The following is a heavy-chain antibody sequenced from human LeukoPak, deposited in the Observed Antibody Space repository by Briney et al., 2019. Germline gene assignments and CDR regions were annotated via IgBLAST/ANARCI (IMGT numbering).Heavy chain of an antibody. CDR1: GGSISSSSYY. D-gene: IGHD7-27*01. J-gene: IGHJ4*02. V-gene: IGHV4-39*01. CDR3: ASVPQLTGTFDY. CDR2: IYYSGST. Sequence: SETLSLTCTVSGGSISSSSYYWGWIRQPPGKGLEWIGSIYYSGSTYYNPSLKSRVTISVDTSKNQFSLKLSSVTAADTAVYYCASVPQLTGTFDYWGQGTLVTVSS.